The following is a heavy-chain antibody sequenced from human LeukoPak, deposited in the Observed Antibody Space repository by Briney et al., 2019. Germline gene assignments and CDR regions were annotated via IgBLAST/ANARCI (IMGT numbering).Heavy chain of an antibody. D-gene: IGHD3-22*01. CDR2: IYYSGST. CDR3: ARGRYYYDSSGYYYRWFDP. Sequence: SETLSLTCTVSGGSISSSSYYWGWIRQPPGKGLEWVGSIYYSGSTYYNPSLKSRVTMSVDTSKNQFSLKLSSVTAADTAVYYCARGRYYYDSSGYYYRWFDPWGQGTLVTVSS. V-gene: IGHV4-39*07. J-gene: IGHJ5*02. CDR1: GGSISSSSYY.